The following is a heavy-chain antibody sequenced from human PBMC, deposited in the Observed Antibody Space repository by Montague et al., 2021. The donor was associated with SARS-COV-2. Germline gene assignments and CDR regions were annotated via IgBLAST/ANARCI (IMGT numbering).Heavy chain of an antibody. D-gene: IGHD3-22*01. J-gene: IGHJ6*02. CDR1: GGSLSSFY. Sequence: SETLSLTCSVSGGSLSSFYWSWIRQPPGKGLEYIGYIHYSGSTNFSPSLNSRVSISLDTSKNQFSLDLSSVTTADTAVYYCARVAVLDDISAYYYGLDVWGQGTTVTVSS. CDR2: IHYSGST. CDR3: ARVAVLDDISAYYYGLDV. V-gene: IGHV4-59*01.